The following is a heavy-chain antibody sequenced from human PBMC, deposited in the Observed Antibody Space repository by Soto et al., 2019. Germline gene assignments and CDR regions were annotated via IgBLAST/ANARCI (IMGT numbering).Heavy chain of an antibody. CDR3: ASADCSGGSCYSWWFDP. Sequence: QVQLVQSGAEVKKPGSSVKVSCKASGGTFSSYTISWVRQAPGQGLEWMGRIIPILGIANYAQKFQGRVTITADKSTSTAYMELSSLRSADTAVYYCASADCSGGSCYSWWFDPLGQGTLVTVSS. J-gene: IGHJ5*02. CDR2: IIPILGIA. V-gene: IGHV1-69*02. CDR1: GGTFSSYT. D-gene: IGHD2-15*01.